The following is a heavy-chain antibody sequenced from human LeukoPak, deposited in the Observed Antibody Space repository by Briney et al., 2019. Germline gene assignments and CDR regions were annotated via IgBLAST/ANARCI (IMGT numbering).Heavy chain of an antibody. Sequence: GGSLRLSCAASGFTVSSNYMSWVRQAPGKGLEWVSVLYGGGSTYYADSEKGSFTISRDNSESTLYLQMNSLGPEDTAVYYCARATSATCSGSTCFSTRFDPWGQGTLVTVSS. CDR1: GFTVSSNY. V-gene: IGHV3-66*01. D-gene: IGHD2-15*01. J-gene: IGHJ5*02. CDR3: ARATSATCSGSTCFSTRFDP. CDR2: LYGGGST.